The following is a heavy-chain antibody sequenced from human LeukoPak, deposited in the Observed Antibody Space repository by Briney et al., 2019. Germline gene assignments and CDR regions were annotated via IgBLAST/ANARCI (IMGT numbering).Heavy chain of an antibody. J-gene: IGHJ4*02. CDR2: IKSKTDGRTT. V-gene: IGHV3-15*01. D-gene: IGHD3-10*01. Sequence: GGSLRLSCAASGFTFSNAWMSWVRQAPGKGLEWVGRIKSKTDGRTTDYAAPVKGRFTISRDDSKNTLYLQMNSLKTEDTAVYYCTNGVRGALDYWGQGTLVTVSS. CDR1: GFTFSNAW. CDR3: TNGVRGALDY.